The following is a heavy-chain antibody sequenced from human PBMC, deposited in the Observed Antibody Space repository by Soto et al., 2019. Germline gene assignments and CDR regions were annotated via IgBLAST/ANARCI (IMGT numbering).Heavy chain of an antibody. V-gene: IGHV3-23*01. CDR2: ISGSGGST. Sequence: GGSLRLSCAASGFTFRSYAMSWVRQAPGKGLEWVSAISGSGGSTYNADSVKGRFTISRDNSKNTLYLQMNSLRAEDTAVYYCAKIYSSSWPHFDYWGQGTLVTVSS. CDR3: AKIYSSSWPHFDY. D-gene: IGHD6-13*01. J-gene: IGHJ4*02. CDR1: GFTFRSYA.